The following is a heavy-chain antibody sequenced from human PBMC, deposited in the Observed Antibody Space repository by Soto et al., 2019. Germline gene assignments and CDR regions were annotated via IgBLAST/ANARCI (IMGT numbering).Heavy chain of an antibody. Sequence: QITLKESGPTLVKPTQTLTLTCAFSGFSLSASGVGVGWIRQPPGKALEWLALIYWDDDKRYSPSLKSSLAITKDTSKHQVVLTMTNMDPVDTATYYCAHHDIGDTFDFWGQGTLVTVSS. CDR2: IYWDDDK. D-gene: IGHD2-21*02. CDR3: AHHDIGDTFDF. V-gene: IGHV2-5*02. CDR1: GFSLSASGVG. J-gene: IGHJ4*02.